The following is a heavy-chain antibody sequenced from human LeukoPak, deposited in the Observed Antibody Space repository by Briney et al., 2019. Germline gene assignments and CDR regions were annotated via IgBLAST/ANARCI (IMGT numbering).Heavy chain of an antibody. CDR3: ARQWYRMATTKSRSQYNWFDP. J-gene: IGHJ5*02. CDR1: GGSISSYY. V-gene: IGHV4-39*01. D-gene: IGHD5-24*01. CDR2: IYYSGST. Sequence: PSETLSLTCTVSGGSISSYYWGWIRQPPGKGLEWIGGIYYSGSTYYNPSLKSRVAISVDTSKNQFSLELSSVTAADTAVYYCARQWYRMATTKSRSQYNWFDPWGQGTLVTVSS.